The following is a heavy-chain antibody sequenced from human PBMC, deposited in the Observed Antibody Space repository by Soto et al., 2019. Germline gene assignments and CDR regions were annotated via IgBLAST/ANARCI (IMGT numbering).Heavy chain of an antibody. CDR2: ISGSGGST. CDR1: GFTFSSYA. Sequence: PGGSLRLSCAASGFTFSSYAMSWVRQTPGKGLEWVSAISGSGGSTYYADSVKGRFTISRDNSKNTLYLQMNSLRAEDTAVYYCAKYRYSSSVYFDYWGKGTLVTVSS. CDR3: AKYRYSSSVYFDY. D-gene: IGHD6-6*01. J-gene: IGHJ4*02. V-gene: IGHV3-23*01.